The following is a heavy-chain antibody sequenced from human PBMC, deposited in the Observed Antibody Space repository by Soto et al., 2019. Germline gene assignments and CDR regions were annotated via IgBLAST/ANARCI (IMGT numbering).Heavy chain of an antibody. CDR1: GGSISSSSYY. V-gene: IGHV4-39*01. CDR2: IYYSGST. J-gene: IGHJ4*02. D-gene: IGHD6-13*01. CDR3: ARTSRRIPIAAAGSYYFDY. Sequence: PSETLSLTCTVSGGSISSSSYYWGWIRQPPGKGLEWIGSIYYSGSTYYNPSLKSRVTISVDTSKNQFSLKLSSVTAADTAVYYCARTSRRIPIAAAGSYYFDYWGQGTLVTVSS.